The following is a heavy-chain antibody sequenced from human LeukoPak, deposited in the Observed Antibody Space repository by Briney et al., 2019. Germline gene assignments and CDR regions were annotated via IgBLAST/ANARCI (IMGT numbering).Heavy chain of an antibody. V-gene: IGHV4-61*08. CDR1: GGSISSGDYY. CDR2: IYYSGST. J-gene: IGHJ4*02. CDR3: ARQWYSSSWYYFDY. D-gene: IGHD6-13*01. Sequence: SETLSLTCTVSGGSISSGDYYWSWIRQPPGKGLEWIGYIYYSGSTNYNPSLKSRVTISVDTSKNQFSLKLSSVTAADTAVYYCARQWYSSSWYYFDYWGQGTLVTVSS.